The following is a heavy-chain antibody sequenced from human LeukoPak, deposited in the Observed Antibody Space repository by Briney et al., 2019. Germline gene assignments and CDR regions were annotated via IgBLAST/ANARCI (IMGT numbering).Heavy chain of an antibody. D-gene: IGHD3-22*01. Sequence: SETLSLTCAVYGGSFSGYYWSWIRQPPGKGLEWIGEINHSGSTNYNPSLKSRVTISVDTSKNQFSLKLSSVTAADTAVYYCARGVGTMIVVAARGFQHWGQGTLVTVSS. CDR2: INHSGST. J-gene: IGHJ1*01. CDR3: ARGVGTMIVVAARGFQH. CDR1: GGSFSGYY. V-gene: IGHV4-34*01.